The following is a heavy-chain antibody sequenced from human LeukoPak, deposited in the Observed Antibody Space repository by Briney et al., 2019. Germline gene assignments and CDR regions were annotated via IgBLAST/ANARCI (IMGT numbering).Heavy chain of an antibody. V-gene: IGHV3-30-3*01. CDR1: GFTFSSYA. D-gene: IGHD3-10*01. J-gene: IGHJ6*02. Sequence: GGSLRLSCAAPGFTFSSYAMHWVRQAPGKGLEWVAVISYDGSNKYYADSVKGRFTISRDNSKNTLYLQMNSLKTEDTAVYYCTTAAYGSRPNYYYYGMDVWGQGTTVTVSS. CDR2: ISYDGSNK. CDR3: TTAAYGSRPNYYYYGMDV.